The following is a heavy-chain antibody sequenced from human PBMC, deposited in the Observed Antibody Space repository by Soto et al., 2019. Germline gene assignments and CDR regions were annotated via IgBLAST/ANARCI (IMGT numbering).Heavy chain of an antibody. V-gene: IGHV4-59*01. Sequence: QVQLQESGPGLVKPSETLSLTCSVSGGSISGYYWSWIRQPPGKGLEWIGYIYYSGSTNYNPSLKSRVTTSVDTSKNQFSLKLSSVTAADTAVYYCARVLGVGRDWFDPWGQGTLVTVSS. CDR2: IYYSGST. CDR1: GGSISGYY. CDR3: ARVLGVGRDWFDP. J-gene: IGHJ5*02. D-gene: IGHD3-16*01.